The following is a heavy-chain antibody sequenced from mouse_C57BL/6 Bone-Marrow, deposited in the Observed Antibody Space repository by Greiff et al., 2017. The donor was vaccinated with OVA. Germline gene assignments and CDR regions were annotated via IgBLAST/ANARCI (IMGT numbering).Heavy chain of an antibody. Sequence: VQGVESGAELVRPGASVTLSCKASGYTFTAYEMHWVKQTPVHGLEWIGAIDPETGGTAYNQKFKGKAILTADKSSSTAYMELRSLTSEDSAVYYCTRGYGSSYGYWGQGTTLTVAS. CDR3: TRGYGSSYGY. CDR1: GYTFTAYE. V-gene: IGHV1-15*01. CDR2: IDPETGGT. J-gene: IGHJ2*01. D-gene: IGHD1-1*01.